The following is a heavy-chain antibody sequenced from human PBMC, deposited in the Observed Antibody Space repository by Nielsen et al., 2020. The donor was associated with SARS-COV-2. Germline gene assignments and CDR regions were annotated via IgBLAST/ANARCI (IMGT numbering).Heavy chain of an antibody. CDR1: GFRFTSYT. CDR2: ITMSGAYM. D-gene: IGHD6-13*01. Sequence: GESLKISCAASGFRFTSYTMNWVRQAPGKGLEWVASITMSGAYMYYADSVRGRFTVSRDNAENSLYLQMNSLRDEDTAVYYCARGTRISSWYYWGQGTLVTVSS. CDR3: ARGTRISSWYY. V-gene: IGHV3-21*04. J-gene: IGHJ4*02.